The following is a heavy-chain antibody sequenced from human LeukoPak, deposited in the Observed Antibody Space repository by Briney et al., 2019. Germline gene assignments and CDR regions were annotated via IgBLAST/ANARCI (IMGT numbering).Heavy chain of an antibody. V-gene: IGHV3-30-3*01. Sequence: GGSLRLSCAASGFTFSSHAMHWVRQAPGKGLEWVAVISYDGSNKYYADSVKGRFTISRDNSKNTLYLQMNSLRAEDTAVYYCAKDRAYRSGSDHFDYWGLGTLVTVSS. CDR2: ISYDGSNK. CDR1: GFTFSSHA. D-gene: IGHD3-10*01. J-gene: IGHJ4*02. CDR3: AKDRAYRSGSDHFDY.